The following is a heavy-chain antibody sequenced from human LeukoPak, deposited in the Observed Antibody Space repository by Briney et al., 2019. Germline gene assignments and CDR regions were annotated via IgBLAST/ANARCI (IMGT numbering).Heavy chain of an antibody. CDR2: IKQDGSEK. V-gene: IGHV3-7*01. Sequence: GGSLRLSCAASGFTFSSYWMSWVRQAPGKGLEWVANIKQDGSEKYYVDSVKGRFTISRDNAKNSLYLQMNSLRAEDTAVYYCARDTHNLFWYSLSPYSSSWHYFDYWGQGTLVTVSS. J-gene: IGHJ4*02. D-gene: IGHD6-13*01. CDR1: GFTFSSYW. CDR3: ARDTHNLFWYSLSPYSSSWHYFDY.